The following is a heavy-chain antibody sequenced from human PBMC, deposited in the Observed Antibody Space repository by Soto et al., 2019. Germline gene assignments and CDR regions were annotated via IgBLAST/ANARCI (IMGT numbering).Heavy chain of an antibody. Sequence: EVQLLESGGGLVQPGGSLRLSCAASGFTFTTYAMSWVRQPPGKGLEWVSGISSSGDIPYYADSVKGRFTISRDQSKKTVYLQMNSLRDADTALYYCARADCTGAYCYSWPFNYGVDVWGQGTTVTVSS. CDR1: GFTFTTYA. CDR3: ARADCTGAYCYSWPFNYGVDV. CDR2: ISSSGDIP. J-gene: IGHJ6*02. V-gene: IGHV3-23*01. D-gene: IGHD2-15*01.